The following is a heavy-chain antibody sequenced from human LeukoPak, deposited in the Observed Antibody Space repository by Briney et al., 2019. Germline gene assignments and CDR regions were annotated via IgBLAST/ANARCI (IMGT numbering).Heavy chain of an antibody. J-gene: IGHJ4*02. Sequence: PGGSLRLSCAASGFPFCDHYMSWIRQAPGKGQEWVSYISSSGSTIYYADSVKGRFTISSDNAKNSLYLQMNSLRAEDTAVYYCARATKEVIVVVPAATLDYWGQGTLVTVSS. CDR2: ISSSGSTI. D-gene: IGHD2-2*01. V-gene: IGHV3-11*01. CDR1: GFPFCDHY. CDR3: ARATKEVIVVVPAATLDY.